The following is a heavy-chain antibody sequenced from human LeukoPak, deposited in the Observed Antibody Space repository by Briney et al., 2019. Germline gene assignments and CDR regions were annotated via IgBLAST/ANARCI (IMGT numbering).Heavy chain of an antibody. D-gene: IGHD6-19*01. CDR3: ARTSGYSSGWYPGDFDY. CDR2: ISSSSSTI. CDR1: GFTFSSSG. Sequence: GGSLRLSCAASGFTFSSSGMNWVRQAPGKGLEWVSYISSSSSTIYYADSVKGRFTISRDNAKNSLYLQMNSLRAEDTAVYYCARTSGYSSGWYPGDFDYWGQGTLVTVSS. V-gene: IGHV3-48*04. J-gene: IGHJ4*02.